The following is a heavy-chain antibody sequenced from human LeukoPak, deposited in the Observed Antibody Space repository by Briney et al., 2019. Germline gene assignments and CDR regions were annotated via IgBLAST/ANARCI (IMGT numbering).Heavy chain of an antibody. Sequence: PSQTLSLTCTVSGGSISSGSYYWSWIRQPAGKGLEWIGRIYTSGSTNYNPSLKSRVTISVDTSKNQFSLKLSSVTAADTAVYYCARLIIAAAGPLYYYYYMDVWGKGTTVTVSS. D-gene: IGHD6-13*01. CDR3: ARLIIAAAGPLYYYYYMDV. CDR1: GGSISSGSYY. CDR2: IYTSGST. J-gene: IGHJ6*03. V-gene: IGHV4-61*02.